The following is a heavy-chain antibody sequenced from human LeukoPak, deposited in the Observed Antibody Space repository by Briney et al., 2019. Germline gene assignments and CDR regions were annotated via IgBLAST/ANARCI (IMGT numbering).Heavy chain of an antibody. CDR2: INPNTGGT. J-gene: IGHJ3*02. CDR1: GYTFTCYY. CDR3: ARLGGRYDALYI. Sequence: GASVKVSCKASGYTFTCYYTHWVRQAPGQRLEWMGWINPNTGGTNYAQKFQGRVIMTRDTSISTAYMELSRLTSDDTAMYYCARLGGRYDALYIWGQGTMVTVSS. V-gene: IGHV1-2*02. D-gene: IGHD3-16*01.